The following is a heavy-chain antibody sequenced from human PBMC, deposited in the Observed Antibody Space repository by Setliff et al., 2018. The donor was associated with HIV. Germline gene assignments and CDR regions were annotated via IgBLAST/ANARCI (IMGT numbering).Heavy chain of an antibody. CDR3: GRARSSWYNTSPYYFDS. V-gene: IGHV4-30-4*08. CDR1: GVSVRSGDH. Sequence: PSETLSLTCTVSGVSVRSGDHWSWVCQAPGKGLELIGYFSYTDEPYINYLEYFNPSLKSRLGITLDKPRNQFSLKLTSVTAADTAVYYCGRARSSWYNTSPYYFDSWGQGTLVTVSS. CDR2: FSYTDEP. D-gene: IGHD1-20*01. J-gene: IGHJ4*02.